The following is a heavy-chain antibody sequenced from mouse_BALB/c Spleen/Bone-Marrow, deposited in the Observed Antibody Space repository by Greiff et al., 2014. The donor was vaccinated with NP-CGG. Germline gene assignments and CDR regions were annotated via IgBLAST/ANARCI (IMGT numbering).Heavy chain of an antibody. CDR3: TRGRTWDFDY. Sequence: QVQLQQSGAELVKPGASVKLSCKASGYTFTSYHMYWVKQRPGQGLEWIGEINPSNGGTNFNEKFKSRATLTVDKSSSTAYMQLSSLTSEDSAVYYCTRGRTWDFDYWGQGTTLTVSS. CDR1: GYTFTSYH. J-gene: IGHJ2*01. D-gene: IGHD4-1*01. CDR2: INPSNGGT. V-gene: IGHV1S81*02.